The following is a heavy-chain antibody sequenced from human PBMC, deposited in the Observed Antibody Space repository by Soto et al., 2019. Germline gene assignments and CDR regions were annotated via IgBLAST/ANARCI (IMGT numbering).Heavy chain of an antibody. V-gene: IGHV3-15*01. Sequence: EVQLVESGGGSVKPGGSLRLSCAASGLTFSNVWMTWVRQAPGKGLEWVGRIKSKSDCETADVAAPVKARFTISRDDSKNTVFLEMNSLKSEDTALYYCAITAMINRDSSTSFDYWGRGTQVTVSS. CDR2: IKSKSDCETA. J-gene: IGHJ4*02. CDR3: AITAMINRDSSTSFDY. D-gene: IGHD5-18*01. CDR1: GLTFSNVW.